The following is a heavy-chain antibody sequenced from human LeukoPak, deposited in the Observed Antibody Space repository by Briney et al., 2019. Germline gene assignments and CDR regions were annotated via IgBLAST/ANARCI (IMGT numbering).Heavy chain of an antibody. Sequence: GASVKVSCKASGYTFTSYYMHWVRQAPGQGLEWMGIINPSGGSTNYAQKFQGRVTITADESTSTAYMELSSLRSEDTAVYYCATVLPDVGLAPFDIWGQGTMVTVSS. V-gene: IGHV1-46*01. D-gene: IGHD1-26*01. CDR2: INPSGGST. J-gene: IGHJ3*02. CDR1: GYTFTSYY. CDR3: ATVLPDVGLAPFDI.